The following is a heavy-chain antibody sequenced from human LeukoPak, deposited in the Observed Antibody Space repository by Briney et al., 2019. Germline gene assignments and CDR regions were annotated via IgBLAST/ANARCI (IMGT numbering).Heavy chain of an antibody. Sequence: SVTVSCTASGGTFSSYAISWARQAPGQGLEWMGGIIPIFGTANYAQKFQGRVTITADESTSTAYMELSSLRSEDTAVYYCARPSHYGSGSYSVLYYYYGMDVWGQGTTVTVSS. V-gene: IGHV1-69*01. CDR3: ARPSHYGSGSYSVLYYYYGMDV. CDR2: IIPIFGTA. D-gene: IGHD3-10*01. J-gene: IGHJ6*02. CDR1: GGTFSSYA.